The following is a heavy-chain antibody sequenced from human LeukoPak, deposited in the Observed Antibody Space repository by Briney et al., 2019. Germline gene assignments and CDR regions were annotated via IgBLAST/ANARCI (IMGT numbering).Heavy chain of an antibody. Sequence: GGSLRLSCAASGFTFSSYGMHWVRQAPGKGLEWVAVIWYDGSNKYYADSVKGRFTTSRDNSKNTLYLQMNSLRAEDTAVYYCAKGSSSGRPYYFDYWGQGALVTVSS. D-gene: IGHD6-19*01. CDR2: IWYDGSNK. V-gene: IGHV3-33*03. J-gene: IGHJ4*02. CDR1: GFTFSSYG. CDR3: AKGSSSGRPYYFDY.